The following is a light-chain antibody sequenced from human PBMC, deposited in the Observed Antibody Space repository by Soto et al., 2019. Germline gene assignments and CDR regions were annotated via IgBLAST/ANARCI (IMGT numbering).Light chain of an antibody. CDR2: QTS. Sequence: EIVLTQSPATLSSFPGDRVTLSCRASQYINTSLAWYQHRPGQAPRLLIYQTSIRAAGIPARFSASGTGTDFTITISDVQPEDFAVYYCHQRQSWPRTFGQGTKVDI. J-gene: IGKJ1*01. CDR1: QYINTS. CDR3: HQRQSWPRT. V-gene: IGKV3-11*01.